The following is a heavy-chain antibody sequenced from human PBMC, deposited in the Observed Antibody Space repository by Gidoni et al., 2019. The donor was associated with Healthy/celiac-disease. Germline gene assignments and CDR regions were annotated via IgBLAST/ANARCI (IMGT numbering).Heavy chain of an antibody. J-gene: IGHJ6*02. CDR2: INHSGST. Sequence: QVQLQQWGAGLLKPSEILSLTCAVYGGSFSGYYWSWIRQPPGKGLEWIGEINHSGSTNYNPSLKSRVTISVDTSKNQFSLKLSSVTAADTAVYYCARGRGSSSSGGYYYYYYGMDVWGQGTTVTVSS. CDR1: GGSFSGYY. CDR3: ARGRGSSSSGGYYYYYYGMDV. V-gene: IGHV4-34*01. D-gene: IGHD6-6*01.